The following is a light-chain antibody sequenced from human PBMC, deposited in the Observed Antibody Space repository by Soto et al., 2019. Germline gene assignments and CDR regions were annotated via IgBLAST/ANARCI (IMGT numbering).Light chain of an antibody. J-gene: IGKJ1*01. CDR2: AAS. CDR3: QQYNDWPLT. CDR1: QSVSSR. V-gene: IGKV3-15*01. Sequence: EIVLTQSPGTLSLSPGERATLSCRASQSVSSRLAWYQQKPGQVPRLLMYAASSRATGIPARFSGTGSGTEFTLTISSLQSEDFALYYCQQYNDWPLTFGQGTKVDIK.